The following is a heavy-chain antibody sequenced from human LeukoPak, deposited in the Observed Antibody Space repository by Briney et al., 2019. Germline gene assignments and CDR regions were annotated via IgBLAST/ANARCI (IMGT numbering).Heavy chain of an antibody. D-gene: IGHD3-9*01. J-gene: IGHJ6*04. V-gene: IGHV3-11*06. CDR1: GLTFSDYY. CDR3: ARGDYDILTGYPYGYYYYGMDV. CDR2: ISSSSSYT. Sequence: GGSLRLSCAASGLTFSDYYMSWIRQAPGEGLEWVSYISSSSSYTNYADSVKGRFTISRDNAKNSLYLQMNSLRAEDTAVYYCARGDYDILTGYPYGYYYYGMDVWGKGTTVTVSS.